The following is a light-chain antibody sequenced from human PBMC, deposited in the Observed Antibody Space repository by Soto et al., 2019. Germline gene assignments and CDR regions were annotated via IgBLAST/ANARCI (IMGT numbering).Light chain of an antibody. J-gene: IGKJ5*01. CDR3: HQYNNWSPIT. CDR2: DKS. Sequence: DRVMTQSPDTLSVSPGERVSLSCRASQSVNHTLAWYQQKRGQDPRLLIFDKSSRAPGVPARFSGSGTVTDFTLAITSLQSEACGVYYCHQYNNWSPITFGQGTRLEMK. CDR1: QSVNHT. V-gene: IGKV3-15*01.